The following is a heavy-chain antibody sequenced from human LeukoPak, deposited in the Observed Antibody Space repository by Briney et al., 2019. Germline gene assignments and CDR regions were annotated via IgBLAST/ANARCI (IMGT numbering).Heavy chain of an antibody. D-gene: IGHD3-10*01. CDR2: ISGSSSYI. J-gene: IGHJ6*03. V-gene: IGHV3-21*01. Sequence: GGSLRLSCAASGFTFSSYSMNWVRQAPGKGLEWVSSISGSSSYIYYADSVKGRFTISRDNAKNSLYLQMNSLRAEDTAVYYCARVWRYYYMDVWGKGTTVTVSS. CDR3: ARVWRYYYMDV. CDR1: GFTFSSYS.